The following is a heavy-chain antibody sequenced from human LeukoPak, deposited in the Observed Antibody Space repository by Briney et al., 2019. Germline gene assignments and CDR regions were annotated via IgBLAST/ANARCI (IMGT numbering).Heavy chain of an antibody. CDR1: GFTFSSYG. V-gene: IGHV3-33*01. D-gene: IGHD3-22*01. J-gene: IGHJ6*02. CDR2: IWYDGSNK. Sequence: PGGSLRLSCAASGFTFSSYGMHWVRQAPGKGLEWVAVIWYDGSNKYYADSVKGRFTISRDNSKNTLYLQMNSLRAEDTAVYYCATRGPYSSGYYYYYGMDVWGQGTTVTVSS. CDR3: ATRGPYSSGYYYYYGMDV.